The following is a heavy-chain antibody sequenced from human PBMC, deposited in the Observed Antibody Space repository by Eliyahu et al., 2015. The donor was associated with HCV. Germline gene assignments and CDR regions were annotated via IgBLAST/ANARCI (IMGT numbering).Heavy chain of an antibody. Sequence: QVQLVQSGAEVKKPGSSXKVSCKXSGGTXXNXAITWXRQAXGQGLXWMGRIIPIVGMTXYAQKFQGRVTITADTSTSTAXMEVSSLRSEDTAIYYCARAPSTVITRAPFDIWGQGTMVTVSS. CDR2: IIPIVGMT. J-gene: IGHJ3*02. V-gene: IGHV1-69*04. CDR3: ARAPSTVITRAPFDI. CDR1: GGTXXNXA. D-gene: IGHD4-17*01.